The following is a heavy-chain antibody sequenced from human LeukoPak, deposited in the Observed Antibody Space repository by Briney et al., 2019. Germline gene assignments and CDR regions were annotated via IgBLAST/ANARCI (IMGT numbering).Heavy chain of an antibody. CDR3: AKDSMRYYDSSGYYLDY. CDR1: GFTFSTYA. Sequence: GGSLRLSCAASGFTFSTYAMSWVRQAPGKGLEWVSVISGSGGSAYHADSVKGRFTITRDNSKNTLYLQMNSLRAEDTAVYYCAKDSMRYYDSSGYYLDYWGQGTLVTVSS. D-gene: IGHD3-22*01. J-gene: IGHJ4*02. V-gene: IGHV3-23*01. CDR2: ISGSGGSA.